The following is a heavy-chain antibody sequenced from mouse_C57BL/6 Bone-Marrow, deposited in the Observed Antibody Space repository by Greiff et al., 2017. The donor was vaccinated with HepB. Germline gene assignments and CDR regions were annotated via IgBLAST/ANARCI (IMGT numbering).Heavy chain of an antibody. D-gene: IGHD1-3*01. CDR1: GYTFTSYW. CDR2: IDPSDSYT. Sequence: QVQLQQPGAELVMPGASVKLSCKASGYTFTSYWMHWVKQRPGQGLEWIGEIDPSDSYTNYNQKFKGKSTLTVDKSSSTAYMQLSSLTSEDSAVYYCARGASGYGYFDVWGTGTPVTVSS. V-gene: IGHV1-69*01. J-gene: IGHJ1*03. CDR3: ARGASGYGYFDV.